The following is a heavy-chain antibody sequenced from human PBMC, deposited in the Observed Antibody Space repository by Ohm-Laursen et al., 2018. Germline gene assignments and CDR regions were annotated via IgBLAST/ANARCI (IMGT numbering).Heavy chain of an antibody. CDR1: GFTVSSNY. Sequence: SLRLSCTASGFTVSSNYMSWVRQAPGKGLEWVSVIYSGGSTYYADSVKGRFTISRDNSKNTLYLQMNSLRAEDTAVYYCARSPSSGYFDYWGQGTLVTVSS. V-gene: IGHV3-53*01. CDR2: IYSGGST. CDR3: ARSPSSGYFDY. J-gene: IGHJ4*02. D-gene: IGHD3-3*01.